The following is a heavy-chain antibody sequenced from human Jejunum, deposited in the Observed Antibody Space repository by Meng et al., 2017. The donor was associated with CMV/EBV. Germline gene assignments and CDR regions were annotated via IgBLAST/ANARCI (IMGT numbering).Heavy chain of an antibody. CDR3: ARPRVSYTNWAPQGH. J-gene: IGHJ4*02. Sequence: GFTFSYYAMHWVRQAPGKGLEWVAVIAYDGANEFYADSVKGRFTISRDNSKNTLYLQMDSLRPEDTAVYYCARPRVSYTNWAPQGHWGQGTQVTVSS. CDR1: GFTFSYYA. D-gene: IGHD2-2*02. CDR2: IAYDGANE. V-gene: IGHV3-30-3*01.